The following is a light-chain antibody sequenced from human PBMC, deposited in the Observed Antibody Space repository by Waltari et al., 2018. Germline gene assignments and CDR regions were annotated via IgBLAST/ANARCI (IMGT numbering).Light chain of an antibody. V-gene: IGKV4-1*01. J-gene: IGKJ1*01. CDR1: QSVLYSSNNKNY. CDR2: WAS. CDR3: QQYYSTPRT. Sequence: DIVMTQSPDSLAVSLGERATINCKSSQSVLYSSNNKNYLAWYQQRPGQPPKLLIYWASTRESGFPDRFSGSGSGTDFTLTISSLQAEDVAVYYCQQYYSTPRTFGQGTKVEIE.